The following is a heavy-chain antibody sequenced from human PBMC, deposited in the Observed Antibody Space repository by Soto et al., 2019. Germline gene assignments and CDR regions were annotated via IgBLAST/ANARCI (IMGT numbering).Heavy chain of an antibody. CDR1: GYTFTSYY. V-gene: IGHV1-46*01. CDR3: AREVDIVLMVPREPYYGMDV. Sequence: ASVKVSCKASGYTFTSYYMHWVRQAPGQGLEWMGIINPSGGSTSYAQKFQGRVTMTRDTSTSTVYMELSSLRSEDTAVYYCAREVDIVLMVPREPYYGMDVWGQGSTVTVS. D-gene: IGHD2-8*01. CDR2: INPSGGST. J-gene: IGHJ6*02.